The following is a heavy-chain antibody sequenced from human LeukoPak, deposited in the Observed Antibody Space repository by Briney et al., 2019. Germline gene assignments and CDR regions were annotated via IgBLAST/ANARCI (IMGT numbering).Heavy chain of an antibody. Sequence: PGGSLRLSCAASGFTFSKYGMHWVRQAPGKGLEWVSYISSSSSTIYYADSVKGRFTISRDNAKNSLYLQMNSLRAEDTAVYYCASTPQTGIAAAGTGYWGQGTLVTVSS. CDR3: ASTPQTGIAAAGTGY. CDR1: GFTFSKYG. J-gene: IGHJ4*02. CDR2: ISSSSSTI. V-gene: IGHV3-48*04. D-gene: IGHD6-13*01.